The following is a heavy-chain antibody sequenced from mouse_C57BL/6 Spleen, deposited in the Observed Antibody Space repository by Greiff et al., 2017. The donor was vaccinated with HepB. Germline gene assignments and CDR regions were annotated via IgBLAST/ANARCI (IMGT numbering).Heavy chain of an antibody. Sequence: EVQLVESGPELVKPGASVKISCKASGYSFTGYYMNWVKQSPEKSLEWIGEINPSTGGTTYNQKFKAKATLTVDKSSSTAYMQLKSLTSEDSAVYYCARTYFDYWGQGTTLTVSS. CDR1: GYSFTGYY. V-gene: IGHV1-42*01. CDR2: INPSTGGT. J-gene: IGHJ2*01. CDR3: ARTYFDY.